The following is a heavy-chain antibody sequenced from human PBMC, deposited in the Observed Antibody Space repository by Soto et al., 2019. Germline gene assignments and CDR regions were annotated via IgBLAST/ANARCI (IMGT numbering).Heavy chain of an antibody. CDR2: IYSGGST. V-gene: IGHV3-66*01. Sequence: EVQLVEYGGGLVQPGGSLRLSCAASGITVSSNYMSWVSQAPGKGLEWVSVIYSGGSTYYADSVKGRFTISRDNSKNTLYLQMNSLRAEDTAVYYFARDFYYFGTGTMGGYFDYWGQGTLVTVSS. CDR3: ARDFYYFGTGTMGGYFDY. J-gene: IGHJ4*02. CDR1: GITVSSNY. D-gene: IGHD3-10*01.